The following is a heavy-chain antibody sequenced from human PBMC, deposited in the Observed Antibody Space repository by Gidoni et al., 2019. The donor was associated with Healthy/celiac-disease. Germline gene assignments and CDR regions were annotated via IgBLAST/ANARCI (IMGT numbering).Heavy chain of an antibody. J-gene: IGHJ3*02. V-gene: IGHV3-49*05. D-gene: IGHD1-1*01. CDR3: TRGEGRTAVDAFDI. CDR1: GFTFGDYA. CDR2: IRSKAYGGTT. Sequence: EVQLVESGGGLVKPGRSLRLSCTASGFTFGDYAMSWFRQAPGKGLEWVGFIRSKAYGGTTEYAASVKGRFTISRDDSKSIAYLQMNSLKTEDTAVYYCTRGEGRTAVDAFDIWGQGTMVTVSS.